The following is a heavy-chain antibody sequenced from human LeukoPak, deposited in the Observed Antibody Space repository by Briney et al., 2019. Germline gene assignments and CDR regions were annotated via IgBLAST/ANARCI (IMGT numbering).Heavy chain of an antibody. J-gene: IGHJ4*02. Sequence: PGGSLRLSCAASGFTFSSYSMNWVRQAPGKGLEWVSSISSSSSYIYYADSVKGRFTISRDNVKNSLYLQMNSLRAEDTAVYYCARVGYDFWSGYVYWGQGTLVTVSS. CDR1: GFTFSSYS. CDR3: ARVGYDFWSGYVY. CDR2: ISSSSSYI. D-gene: IGHD3-3*01. V-gene: IGHV3-21*01.